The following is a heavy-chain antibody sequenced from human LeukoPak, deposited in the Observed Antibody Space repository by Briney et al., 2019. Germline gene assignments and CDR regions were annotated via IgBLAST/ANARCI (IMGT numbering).Heavy chain of an antibody. CDR3: AKIRAPAYDF. D-gene: IGHD3-3*02. V-gene: IGHV3-23*01. Sequence: GGSLRLSCAASGFTFSSYAMNWVRQAPGKGLEWVSAISDSGSGDSTYYADSVKGRFTISRDNSKNTLYLQMSSLRAEDTAVYYCAKIRAPAYDFWGQGTMVTVSS. CDR1: GFTFSSYA. CDR2: ISDSGSGDST. J-gene: IGHJ3*01.